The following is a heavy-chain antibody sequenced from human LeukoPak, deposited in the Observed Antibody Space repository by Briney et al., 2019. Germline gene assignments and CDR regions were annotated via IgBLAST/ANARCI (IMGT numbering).Heavy chain of an antibody. V-gene: IGHV1-2*04. CDR2: INPNSGGT. D-gene: IGHD2-2*01. Sequence: GASVKVSCKASGYTFTGYYMHWVRQAPGQGLEWMGWINPNSGGTNYAQKFQGWVTMTRDTSISTAYMELSRLRSDDTAVYYCARDGCSSTSCYGNYYYMDVWGKGTTVTVSS. J-gene: IGHJ6*03. CDR3: ARDGCSSTSCYGNYYYMDV. CDR1: GYTFTGYY.